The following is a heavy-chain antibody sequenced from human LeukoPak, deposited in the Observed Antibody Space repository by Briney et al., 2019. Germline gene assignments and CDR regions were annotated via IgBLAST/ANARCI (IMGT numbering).Heavy chain of an antibody. J-gene: IGHJ6*03. D-gene: IGHD6-13*01. CDR3: ARGATAGRFSLRPTGAYYMDV. CDR2: INPNSGGT. V-gene: IGHV1-2*04. Sequence: ASVKVSCKASGYTFTGYYMHWVRQAPGQGLEWMGWINPNSGGTNCAQKFQGWVTMTRDTSINTAYMELSSLRFDDTAVYYCARGATAGRFSLRPTGAYYMDVWGKGTTVTVSS. CDR1: GYTFTGYY.